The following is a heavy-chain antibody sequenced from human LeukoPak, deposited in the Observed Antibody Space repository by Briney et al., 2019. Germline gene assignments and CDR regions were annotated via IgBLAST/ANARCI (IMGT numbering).Heavy chain of an antibody. V-gene: IGHV4-34*01. CDR2: INHRGST. D-gene: IGHD6-6*01. Sequence: KPSETLSLTCAVYGGSFTDYYWSWIRQPPGKGLEWTGEINHRGSTNCNSSLKSRVTISVDRSKNQFSLKLNSVTAADTAVYFCARVPHTTSSIDYWGQGAPVTVSS. CDR1: GGSFTDYY. CDR3: ARVPHTTSSIDY. J-gene: IGHJ4*02.